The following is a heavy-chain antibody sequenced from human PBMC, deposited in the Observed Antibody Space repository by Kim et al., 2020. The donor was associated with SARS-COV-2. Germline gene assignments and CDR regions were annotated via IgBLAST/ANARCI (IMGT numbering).Heavy chain of an antibody. D-gene: IGHD3-16*01. V-gene: IGHV3-7*03. CDR3: ARDLVLFTHARYVHY. CDR1: GFTFSSSW. CDR2: IKQDGSEK. Sequence: GGSLRLSCAASGFTFSSSWMSWVRQAPGKGLEWVANIKQDGSEKYYVDSLKGRFTISRDNAKNSLFLDMNSLRAEDTAVYYCARDLVLFTHARYVHY. J-gene: IGHJ4*01.